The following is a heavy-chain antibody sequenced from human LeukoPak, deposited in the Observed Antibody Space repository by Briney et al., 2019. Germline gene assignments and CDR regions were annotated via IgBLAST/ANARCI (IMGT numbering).Heavy chain of an antibody. CDR2: INPNSGGT. CDR3: ASRSGGSGIAPFDAFDI. CDR1: GYTFTGYY. Sequence: GASVKVSCKASGYTFTGYYMHWVRQAPGQGLEWMGWINPNSGGTNYAQKSQGRVTMTRDTSISTAYMELSRLRSDDTAVYYCASRSGGSGIAPFDAFDIWGQGTMVTVSS. D-gene: IGHD6-13*01. J-gene: IGHJ3*02. V-gene: IGHV1-2*02.